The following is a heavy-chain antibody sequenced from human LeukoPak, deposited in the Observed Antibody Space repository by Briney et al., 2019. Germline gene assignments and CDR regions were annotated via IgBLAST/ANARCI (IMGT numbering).Heavy chain of an antibody. CDR3: AREVRNLKGSDYNWFDP. V-gene: IGHV1-69*13. J-gene: IGHJ5*02. CDR1: GCTFSSYA. Sequence: SVKVSCKASGCTFSSYAISWVRQAPGQGLEWMGGIIPIFGTANYAQKFQGRVTITADESTSTAYMELSSLRSEDTAVYYCAREVRNLKGSDYNWFDPWGQGTLVTVSS. D-gene: IGHD3-10*01. CDR2: IIPIFGTA.